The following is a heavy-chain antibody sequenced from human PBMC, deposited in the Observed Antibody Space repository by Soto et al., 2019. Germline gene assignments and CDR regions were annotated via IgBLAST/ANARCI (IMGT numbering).Heavy chain of an antibody. CDR3: ARIGYSSSCYDY. D-gene: IGHD6-6*01. J-gene: IGHJ4*02. CDR2: IKQDGSQK. Sequence: GGSLRLSCAASGFTLSSYWMSWVRQAPGKGLEWVANIKQDGSQKYYVDSVKGRFTISRDNAKNSVFLQMNSLRAEDTAVYYSARIGYSSSCYDYRDQRIPVSGSS. CDR1: GFTLSSYW. V-gene: IGHV3-7*01.